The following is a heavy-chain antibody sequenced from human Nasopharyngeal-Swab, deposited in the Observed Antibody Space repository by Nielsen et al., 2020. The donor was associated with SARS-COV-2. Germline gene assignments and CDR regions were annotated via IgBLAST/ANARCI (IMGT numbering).Heavy chain of an antibody. CDR1: GFSVSSND. V-gene: IGHV3-53*01. CDR3: HLSSGYDGYINY. CDR2: IHAANI. J-gene: IGHJ4*02. D-gene: IGHD3-22*01. Sequence: GGSLRLSCTASGFSVSSNDMNWVRLAPGKGLEWVAVIHAANINYADSVKGRFTISRDNSKNTLYLQMNSLRAEDTAMYYCHLSSGYDGYINYWGQGTLVTVSS.